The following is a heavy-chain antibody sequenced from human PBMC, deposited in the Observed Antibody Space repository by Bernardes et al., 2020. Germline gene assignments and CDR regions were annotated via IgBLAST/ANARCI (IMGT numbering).Heavy chain of an antibody. CDR2: ITDTGGGT. Sequence: GGSLRLSCAASSYGMNWVRQAPGKGLEWVSFITDTGGGTRYADSVKGRFTVSRDISRNTVYLQMSSLRVEDTAVYYCAKGAWYCSGSSCPRILGYSYYYMDVWGKGTTVTVSS. V-gene: IGHV3-23*01. J-gene: IGHJ6*03. CDR1: SYG. CDR3: AKGAWYCSGSSCPRILGYSYYYMDV. D-gene: IGHD2-15*01.